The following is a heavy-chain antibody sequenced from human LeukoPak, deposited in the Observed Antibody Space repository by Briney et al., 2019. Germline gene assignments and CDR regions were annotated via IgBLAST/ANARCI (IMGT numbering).Heavy chain of an antibody. Sequence: PSETLSLTCTVSGGPIRSHPWSWIPQSPGKGLECIGYVYYSGSTNYNPSLKSRLTMSLDTSQNEFSLKLSSVTAADTAVYYCARGCSDGICYTNAFDFWGQGTLVIVSS. D-gene: IGHD2-8*01. CDR2: VYYSGST. V-gene: IGHV4-59*11. CDR3: ARGCSDGICYTNAFDF. J-gene: IGHJ3*01. CDR1: GGPIRSHP.